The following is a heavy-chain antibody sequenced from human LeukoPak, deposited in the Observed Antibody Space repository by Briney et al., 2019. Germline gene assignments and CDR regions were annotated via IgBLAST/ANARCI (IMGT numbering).Heavy chain of an antibody. J-gene: IGHJ4*02. D-gene: IGHD3-16*02. Sequence: SEALSLTCAVYGGSFSDYYWSWIRQPPGKGLEWIGEINHSGTTNYSPSLKSRVSISVDTSKNQFSLKLNSVTAADAAMYYCTSHYSSGSYRYTGSFDSWGQGMSANVSS. CDR3: TSHYSSGSYRYTGSFDS. V-gene: IGHV4-34*01. CDR2: INHSGTT. CDR1: GGSFSDYY.